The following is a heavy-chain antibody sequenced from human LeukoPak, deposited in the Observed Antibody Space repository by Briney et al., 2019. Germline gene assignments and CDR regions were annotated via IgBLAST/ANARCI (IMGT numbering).Heavy chain of an antibody. CDR1: GYTFTGYL. Sequence: VKVSYKASGYTFTGYLMHWVRLAPGQGLEWMGRINPNSGGTNYAQKFQGRVTMTRDTSMNTAYMELSSLRSDDTAVYYCAKAYCGADCSYNWFDPWGQGTLVTVSS. D-gene: IGHD2-21*02. CDR2: INPNSGGT. J-gene: IGHJ5*02. CDR3: AKAYCGADCSYNWFDP. V-gene: IGHV1-2*06.